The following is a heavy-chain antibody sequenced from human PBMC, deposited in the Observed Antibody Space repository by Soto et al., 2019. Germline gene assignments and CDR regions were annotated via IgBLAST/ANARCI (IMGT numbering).Heavy chain of an antibody. J-gene: IGHJ4*02. CDR1: GASISGHY. V-gene: IGHV4-59*11. CDR3: ARGEYYYDR. CDR2: IYHTGST. Sequence: QVQLQESGPGLVKPSETLSLTCTVSGASISGHYWSWIRQPPGKGLEWIGYIYHTGSTTYNPSLNSRLIISVDRSKNQFYLRLTSVTAADTAVYYCARGEYYYDRWGQGTLVTVS. D-gene: IGHD3-22*01.